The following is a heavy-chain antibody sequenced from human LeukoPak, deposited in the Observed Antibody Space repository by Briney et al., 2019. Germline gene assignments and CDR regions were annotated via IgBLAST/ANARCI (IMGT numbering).Heavy chain of an antibody. Sequence: PGGSLRLSCAASGITFSDYWMHWVRQAPGKGLVWVSRISSDGSRVTYADSVKGRFTISRDNAKNTLYLQMNSLRAEDTAVYYCAREYSSLNWFDPWGQGTLVTVSS. D-gene: IGHD6-13*01. CDR1: GITFSDYW. V-gene: IGHV3-74*01. CDR3: AREYSSLNWFDP. CDR2: ISSDGSRV. J-gene: IGHJ5*02.